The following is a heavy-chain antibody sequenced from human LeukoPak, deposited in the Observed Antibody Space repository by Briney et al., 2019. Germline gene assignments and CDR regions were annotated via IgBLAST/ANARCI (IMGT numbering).Heavy chain of an antibody. CDR3: ARMTYDPHGVDV. V-gene: IGHV4-59*01. J-gene: IGHJ6*04. D-gene: IGHD5-12*01. Sequence: TSETLSLTCTVSGASISSYYWSWIRQPPGKGLEWIGYIDNSGSTNYNPSLKSRVTISVDKSKNQFSLKLSSVTAADTAVYYCARMTYDPHGVDVWGKGTTVTVSS. CDR1: GASISSYY. CDR2: IDNSGST.